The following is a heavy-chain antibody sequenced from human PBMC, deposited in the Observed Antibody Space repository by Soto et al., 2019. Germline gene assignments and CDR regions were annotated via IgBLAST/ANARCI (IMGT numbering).Heavy chain of an antibody. Sequence: QVQLVQSGAEVKKPGASVKVSCKASGYTFTSYGITWVRQAPGQGLEWMGWISAYNGNTNYAQKLQGRVTMTTDTATSTAYMELRSLRSDDTAVYYCARALPTYSLTISYPEYWGQGTLVTVSS. V-gene: IGHV1-18*01. CDR1: GYTFTSYG. J-gene: IGHJ4*02. CDR2: ISAYNGNT. D-gene: IGHD3-9*01. CDR3: ARALPTYSLTISYPEY.